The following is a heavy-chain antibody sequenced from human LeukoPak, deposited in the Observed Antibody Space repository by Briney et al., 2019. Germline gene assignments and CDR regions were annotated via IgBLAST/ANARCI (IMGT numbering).Heavy chain of an antibody. J-gene: IGHJ4*02. CDR2: IYTSGST. V-gene: IGHV4-4*07. D-gene: IGHD2-2*01. Sequence: SETLSLTCTVSGGSISSYYWSWIRQPAGKGLVWIGRIYTSGSTNYNPSLKSRVTMSVDTSKSQFSLKLSSVTAADTAVYYCARDEDIVVVPAAIFDYWGQGTLVTVSS. CDR1: GGSISSYY. CDR3: ARDEDIVVVPAAIFDY.